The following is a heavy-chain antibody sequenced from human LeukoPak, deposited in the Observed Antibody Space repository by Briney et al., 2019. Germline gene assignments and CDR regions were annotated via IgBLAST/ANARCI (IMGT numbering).Heavy chain of an antibody. Sequence: GSLRLSCTASGCTFGDYAMSWFRQAPGKGLEWVGFIRSKAYGGTTEYAASVKGRFTISRDDSKGIAYLQMNSLKTEDTAVYYCTRVGKTGDDAFDIWGQGTMVTVSS. D-gene: IGHD7-27*01. V-gene: IGHV3-49*03. CDR1: GCTFGDYA. CDR3: TRVGKTGDDAFDI. CDR2: IRSKAYGGTT. J-gene: IGHJ3*02.